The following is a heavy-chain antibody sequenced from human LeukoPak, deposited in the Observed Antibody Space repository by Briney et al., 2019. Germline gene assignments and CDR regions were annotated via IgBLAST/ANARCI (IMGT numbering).Heavy chain of an antibody. J-gene: IGHJ6*04. Sequence: GGSLRLSCAASGFTFSSYCMNWVRQARGEGLESVSSISSSSSYIYYAHSVKGRFTISRDNAKNSLYLQMNSLRAEDTAVYYCAREAAPISTFGMDVWGKGTTVTVSS. CDR3: AREAAPISTFGMDV. CDR2: ISSSSSYI. CDR1: GFTFSSYC. V-gene: IGHV3-21*01.